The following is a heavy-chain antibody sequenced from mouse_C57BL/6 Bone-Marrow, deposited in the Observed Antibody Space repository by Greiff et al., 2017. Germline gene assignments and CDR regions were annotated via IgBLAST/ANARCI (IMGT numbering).Heavy chain of an antibody. V-gene: IGHV5-6*01. CDR1: GFTFSSYG. Sequence: EVQLQQSGGDLVKPGGSLKLSCAASGFTFSSYGMSWVRQTPDKRLEWVATISSGGSYTYYPDSVKGRFTISRDNAKNTLYLQMSSLKSEDTAMYYCARSPFDYWGQGTTLTVSS. J-gene: IGHJ2*01. CDR3: ARSPFDY. CDR2: ISSGGSYT.